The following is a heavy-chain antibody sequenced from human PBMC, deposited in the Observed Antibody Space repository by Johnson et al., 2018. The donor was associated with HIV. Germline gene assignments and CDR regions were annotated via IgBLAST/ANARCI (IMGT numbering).Heavy chain of an antibody. CDR1: GFTFSDYY. V-gene: IGHV3-15*01. Sequence: MLLVESGGGVVRPGGSQRLSCAASGFTFSDYYMSWIRQAPGKGLEWVGRIKSKTDGGTTDYAAPVKGRFTISRDDSKNTLYLQMNSLKIEDTAVYYCARADGSGSYFGFEIWGQGTMVTVSS. CDR3: ARADGSGSYFGFEI. CDR2: IKSKTDGGTT. D-gene: IGHD3-10*01. J-gene: IGHJ3*02.